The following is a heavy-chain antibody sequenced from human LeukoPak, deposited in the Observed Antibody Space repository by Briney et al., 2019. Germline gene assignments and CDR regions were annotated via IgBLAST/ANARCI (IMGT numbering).Heavy chain of an antibody. CDR3: ARSVIAVAGYDAFDI. D-gene: IGHD6-19*01. V-gene: IGHV3-48*02. CDR2: ISSRSFTI. CDR1: GFTFSAYS. J-gene: IGHJ3*02. Sequence: GGSLRLSCAASGFTFSAYSMNWVRQAPGKGLDWVSYISSRSFTIYYADSVKGRFIISRDNAKNSLYLEMNSLRDEDTAVYYCARSVIAVAGYDAFDIWGQGTVVTVSS.